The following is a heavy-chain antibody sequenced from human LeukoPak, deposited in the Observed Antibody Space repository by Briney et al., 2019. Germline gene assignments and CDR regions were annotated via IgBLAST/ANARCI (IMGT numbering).Heavy chain of an antibody. CDR2: INDSGGST. CDR3: ASVGNYYYGSGSYYNFDY. CDR1: GFTFSSYA. D-gene: IGHD3-10*01. V-gene: IGHV3-23*01. J-gene: IGHJ4*02. Sequence: GGSLRLSCAASGFTFSSYAMNWVRQAPGKGLEWVSVINDSGGSTFYADSVKGRFTISRDNSKNTLYLQMNSLRAEDTAVYYCASVGNYYYGSGSYYNFDYWGQGTLVTVSS.